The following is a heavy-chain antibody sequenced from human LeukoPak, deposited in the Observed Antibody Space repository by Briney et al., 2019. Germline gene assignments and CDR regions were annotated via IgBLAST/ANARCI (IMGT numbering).Heavy chain of an antibody. Sequence: SETLSLTCTVSGGSISSYYWSWIRQPPGKGLEWIGYIYYSGSTNYNPSLKSRVTISVDTSKNQFSLKLSSVTAADTAVYYCASLGYCSSTSCFDYWGPGTLVTVSS. J-gene: IGHJ4*02. CDR3: ASLGYCSSTSCFDY. CDR2: IYYSGST. CDR1: GGSISSYY. V-gene: IGHV4-59*01. D-gene: IGHD2-2*01.